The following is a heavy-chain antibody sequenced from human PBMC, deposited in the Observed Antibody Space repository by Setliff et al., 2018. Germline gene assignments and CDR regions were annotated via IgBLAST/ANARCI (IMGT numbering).Heavy chain of an antibody. CDR3: ARGSYYDSSGYSPDFFDY. D-gene: IGHD3-22*01. Sequence: SETLSLTCSVSGGSISNFYWSWIRQPPGKGLEWIGSISPGRSINYNPSLRSRVTISLDTSKNQFSLKLSSVTAADTAVYYCARGSYYDSSGYSPDFFDYWGQGTLVTVSS. CDR2: ISPGRSI. V-gene: IGHV4-4*08. J-gene: IGHJ4*02. CDR1: GGSISNFY.